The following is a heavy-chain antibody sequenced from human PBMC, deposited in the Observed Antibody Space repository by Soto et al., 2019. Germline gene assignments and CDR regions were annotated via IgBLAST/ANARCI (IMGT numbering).Heavy chain of an antibody. D-gene: IGHD2-21*01. Sequence: GASVKVSCKASGGTFSSYAISWVRQAPGQGLEWMGGIIPIFGTANYAQKFQGRVTITADKSTSTAYMELSSLRSEDTAVYYCARVPPCAGYYYYYGNDVCGPATTLT. CDR3: ARVPPCAGYYYYYGNDV. J-gene: IGHJ6*02. V-gene: IGHV1-69*06. CDR1: GGTFSSYA. CDR2: IIPIFGTA.